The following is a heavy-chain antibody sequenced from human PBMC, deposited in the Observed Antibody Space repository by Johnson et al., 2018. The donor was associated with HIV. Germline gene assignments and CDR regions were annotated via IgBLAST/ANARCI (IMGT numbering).Heavy chain of an antibody. CDR1: GFAFRSYA. J-gene: IGHJ3*02. D-gene: IGHD4-17*01. CDR2: VSDGAGNT. Sequence: VQLVESGGGMVQPGRSLRLSCAASGFAFRSYAMHWVRQAPGKGLEWVSTVSDGAGNTYYADSVKGRFTISRDNSKNTLYLQMNSLRAEDTAVYYCARGEDGVDAFDIWGQGTMVTVSS. V-gene: IGHV3-23*04. CDR3: ARGEDGVDAFDI.